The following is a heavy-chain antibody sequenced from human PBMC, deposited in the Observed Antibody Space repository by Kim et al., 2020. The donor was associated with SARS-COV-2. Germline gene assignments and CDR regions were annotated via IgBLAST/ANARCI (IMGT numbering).Heavy chain of an antibody. CDR2: INPNSGGT. J-gene: IGHJ3*02. D-gene: IGHD6-19*01. V-gene: IGHV1-2*02. Sequence: ASVKVSCKASGYTFTGYYMHWVRQAPGQGLEWMGWINPNSGGTNYAQKFQGRVTMTRDTSISTAYMELSRLRSDDTAVYYCARDEGPEPGIAVAGHESGAFDIWGQGTMVTVSS. CDR3: ARDEGPEPGIAVAGHESGAFDI. CDR1: GYTFTGYY.